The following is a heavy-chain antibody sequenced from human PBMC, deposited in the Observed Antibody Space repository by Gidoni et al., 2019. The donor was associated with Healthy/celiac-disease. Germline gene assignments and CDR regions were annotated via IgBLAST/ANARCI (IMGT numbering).Heavy chain of an antibody. J-gene: IGHJ6*02. Sequence: QVQLVESGGGLVKPGGSLRLSCAASGFTFSDYYMSWIRQAPGKGLEWVSYISSSGSTIYYADSVKGRFTISRDNAKNSLYLQMNSLRAEDTAVYYCARSPPRARSQWLVLTYYGMDVWGQGTTVTVSS. CDR2: ISSSGSTI. V-gene: IGHV3-11*01. CDR1: GFTFSDYY. CDR3: ARSPPRARSQWLVLTYYGMDV. D-gene: IGHD6-19*01.